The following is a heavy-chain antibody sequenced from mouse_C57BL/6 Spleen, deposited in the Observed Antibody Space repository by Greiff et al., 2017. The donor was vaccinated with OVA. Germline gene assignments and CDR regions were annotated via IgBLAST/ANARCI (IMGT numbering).Heavy chain of an antibody. CDR3: ARGSWDGRAWFAY. Sequence: VQLQQSGPELVKPGASVKISCKASGYTFTDYYMNWVKQSHGKSLEWIGDINPNNGGTSYNQKFKGKATLTVDKSSSTAYMELRSLTSEDSAGYYCARGSWDGRAWFAYWGQGTLVTVSA. CDR2: INPNNGGT. V-gene: IGHV1-26*01. J-gene: IGHJ3*01. CDR1: GYTFTDYY. D-gene: IGHD4-1*01.